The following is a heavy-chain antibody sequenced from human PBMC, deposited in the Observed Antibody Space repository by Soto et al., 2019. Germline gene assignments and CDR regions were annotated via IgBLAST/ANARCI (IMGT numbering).Heavy chain of an antibody. V-gene: IGHV2-26*01. CDR3: ALDGIGYCISTSSNNYYCYGMDV. CDR1: GFSLSNARRG. J-gene: IGHJ6*02. CDR2: IFSNEEK. Sequence: QVTLKESGPVLVKPTETLTLTCTVSGFSLSNARRGVSWIRQPPGKALEWLAHIFSNEEKSYSTSLKSRLTISNDSSKNQAVLTMTTMDPVDTATYYCALDGIGYCISTSSNNYYCYGMDVWGQGTTVTVSS. D-gene: IGHD2-2*01.